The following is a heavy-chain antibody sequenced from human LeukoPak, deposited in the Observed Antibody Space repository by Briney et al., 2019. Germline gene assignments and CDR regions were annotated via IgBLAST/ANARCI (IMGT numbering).Heavy chain of an antibody. D-gene: IGHD3-16*02. CDR3: ARDQMNTFGGVIIAFDY. V-gene: IGHV3-20*04. CDR2: INWNGGST. J-gene: IGHJ4*02. CDR1: GFTFDDYG. Sequence: GGSLRLSCAASGFTFDDYGMSWVRQAPGKGLEWVSGINWNGGSTGYADSVKGRLTISRDNAKNSLYLQMNSLRAEDTALYYCARDQMNTFGGVIIAFDYWGQGTLVTVSS.